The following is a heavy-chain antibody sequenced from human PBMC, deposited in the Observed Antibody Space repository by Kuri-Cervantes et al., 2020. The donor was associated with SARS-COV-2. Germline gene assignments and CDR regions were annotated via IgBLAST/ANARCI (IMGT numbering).Heavy chain of an antibody. J-gene: IGHJ1*01. CDR1: GYSISSGYY. D-gene: IGHD2-2*01. Sequence: SETLSLTCAVSGYSISSGYYWGWIRQPPGKGLEWIRSIYHSGSTYYNPSLKSRVTISVDTSKNQFSLKLSSVTAADTAVYYCARQGVAPAARIYFQHWGQGTLVTVSS. CDR3: ARQGVAPAARIYFQH. CDR2: IYHSGST. V-gene: IGHV4-38-2*01.